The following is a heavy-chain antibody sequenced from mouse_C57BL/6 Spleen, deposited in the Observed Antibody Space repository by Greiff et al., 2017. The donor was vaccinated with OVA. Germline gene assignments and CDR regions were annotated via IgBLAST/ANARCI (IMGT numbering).Heavy chain of an antibody. V-gene: IGHV1-82*01. J-gene: IGHJ1*03. D-gene: IGHD1-1*01. CDR1: GYAFSSSW. Sequence: QVQLKQSGPELVKPGASVKISCKASGYAFSSSWMNWVKQRPGKGLEWIGRIYPGDGDTNYNGKFKGKATLTADKSSSTAYMQLSSLTSEDSAVYFCARRDYGSPDVWGTGTTVTVSS. CDR2: IYPGDGDT. CDR3: ARRDYGSPDV.